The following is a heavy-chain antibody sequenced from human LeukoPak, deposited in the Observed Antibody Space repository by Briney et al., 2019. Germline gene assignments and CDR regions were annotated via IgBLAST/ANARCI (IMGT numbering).Heavy chain of an antibody. J-gene: IGHJ4*02. CDR3: ARYRVDYGDYGFDY. CDR1: GYTFTGYY. V-gene: IGHV1-2*02. CDR2: INPNSGGT. D-gene: IGHD4-17*01. Sequence: ASVKVSCKASGYTFTGYYMHWVRQAPGQGLEWMGWINPNSGGTNYAQKFQGRVTMTRDTSTSTAYMELSRLRSDDTAVYYCARYRVDYGDYGFDYWGQGTLVTVSS.